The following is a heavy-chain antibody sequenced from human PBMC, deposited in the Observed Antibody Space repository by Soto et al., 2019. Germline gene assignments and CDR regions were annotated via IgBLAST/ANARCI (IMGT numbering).Heavy chain of an antibody. D-gene: IGHD3-10*01. Sequence: QVQLVQSGAEEKKPGASVKVSCKASGYTFTSYAMHWVRQAPGQRLEWMGWINAGNGNTKYSQKFQGRVIITRDTSASTAYMELSSLRSEDTAVYYCARDRGRTIDYWGQGTLVTVSS. CDR1: GYTFTSYA. J-gene: IGHJ4*02. CDR2: INAGNGNT. V-gene: IGHV1-3*05. CDR3: ARDRGRTIDY.